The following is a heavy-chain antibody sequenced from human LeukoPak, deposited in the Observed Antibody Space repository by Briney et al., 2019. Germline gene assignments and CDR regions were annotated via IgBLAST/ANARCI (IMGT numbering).Heavy chain of an antibody. CDR1: GGSISNGGYF. Sequence: SQTLSLTCTVSGGSISNGGYFWNWIRQHPGKGLESIGYISSSGSAYYNPSLKGRVTILVDTSKNQFSLKLMSMTAADTAVYYCVRADNWNAFDYWGQGTLVPVSS. J-gene: IGHJ4*02. V-gene: IGHV4-31*03. CDR3: VRADNWNAFDY. D-gene: IGHD1-1*01. CDR2: ISSSGSA.